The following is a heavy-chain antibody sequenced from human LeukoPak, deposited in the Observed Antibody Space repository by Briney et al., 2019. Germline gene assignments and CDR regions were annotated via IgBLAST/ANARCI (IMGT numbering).Heavy chain of an antibody. CDR1: GGSFSGYY. D-gene: IGHD6-19*01. CDR3: ARGSGWSFSKHFDY. Sequence: PSETLSLTCAVYGGSFSGYYWSWIRQPPGKGLEWIGEINHSGSTNYNPSLKSRVTISVDTSKNQFSLKLNSVTAADTAVYYCARGSGWSFSKHFDYWGQGTLVTVSS. V-gene: IGHV4-34*01. CDR2: INHSGST. J-gene: IGHJ4*02.